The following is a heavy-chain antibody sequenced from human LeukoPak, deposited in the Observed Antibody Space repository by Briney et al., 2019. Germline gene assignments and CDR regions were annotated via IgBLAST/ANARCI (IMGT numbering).Heavy chain of an antibody. Sequence: PSETLPLTCTVSGVSISSYYWSWIRQPPGKGREWIGNIYYSGSTIYNPSLKSRVTMSVDTSKNQFSLNLTSVTAADTAVYYCAREGKLTGYFGSLGFNYWGQGTLVTVSS. J-gene: IGHJ4*02. CDR1: GVSISSYY. V-gene: IGHV4-59*01. D-gene: IGHD2-15*01. CDR3: AREGKLTGYFGSLGFNY. CDR2: IYYSGST.